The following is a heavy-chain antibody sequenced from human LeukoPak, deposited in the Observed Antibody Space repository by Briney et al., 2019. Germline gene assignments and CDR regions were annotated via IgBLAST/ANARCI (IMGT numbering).Heavy chain of an antibody. CDR2: ISSSSSYI. CDR3: ARDNYGYNYYYYYYMDA. Sequence: PGGSLRLSCAAYGFPFSTYSMNWVRQAPGKGLEWVSPISSSSSYIYYADSVKGRFTISRDNAKNSLYLQMNSLRAEDTAVYYCARDNYGYNYYYYYYMDAWGKGTTVTVSS. J-gene: IGHJ6*03. V-gene: IGHV3-21*01. D-gene: IGHD5-18*01. CDR1: GFPFSTYS.